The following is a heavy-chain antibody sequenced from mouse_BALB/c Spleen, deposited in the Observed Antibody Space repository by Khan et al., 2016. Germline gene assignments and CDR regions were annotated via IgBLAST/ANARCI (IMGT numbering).Heavy chain of an antibody. CDR2: IYPGNVNT. V-gene: IGHV1S56*01. J-gene: IGHJ2*01. D-gene: IGHD2-3*01. CDR3: ARGGVYDVYFFDS. Sequence: VQLQESGPELVKPGASVRISCKASGYTFTGNYIHWVKQRPGKGLEWIGWIYPGNVNTKYNEKFKGKATLTADRSSSTAFMQLSSLTSEDSAVFFCARGGVYDVYFFDSWGRGTTLTVSS. CDR1: GYTFTGNY.